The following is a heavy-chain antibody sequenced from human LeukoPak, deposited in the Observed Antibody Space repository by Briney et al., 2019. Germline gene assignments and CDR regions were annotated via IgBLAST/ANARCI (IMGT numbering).Heavy chain of an antibody. CDR1: GFAFGSYW. D-gene: IGHD3-3*01. J-gene: IGHJ4*02. CDR2: IRGDGSER. CDR3: VREGPPQGRPWSGWYPFDF. V-gene: IGHV3-7*01. Sequence: GGSLRLSCAASGFAFGSYWMHWVRQAPGKGLEWVANIRGDGSERFYVGYLKGRFTISRDNAKNSLYLQMNSLRVDDTAVYYCVREGPPQGRPWSGWYPFDFWGQGILVTVSS.